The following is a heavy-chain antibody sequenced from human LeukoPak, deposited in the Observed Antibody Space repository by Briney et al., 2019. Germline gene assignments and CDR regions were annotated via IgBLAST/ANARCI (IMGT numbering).Heavy chain of an antibody. CDR1: GGSFSGYY. CDR3: ARGGIAAAPLF. Sequence: SETLSLTCAVYGGSFSGYYWSWIRQPPGKGLEWIGEINHSGSTNYNPSLKSRVTISVDTSKNQFSLKLSSVTAADTAVYYCARGGIAAAPLFWGQGTLVTVSS. CDR2: INHSGST. J-gene: IGHJ4*02. V-gene: IGHV4-34*01. D-gene: IGHD6-13*01.